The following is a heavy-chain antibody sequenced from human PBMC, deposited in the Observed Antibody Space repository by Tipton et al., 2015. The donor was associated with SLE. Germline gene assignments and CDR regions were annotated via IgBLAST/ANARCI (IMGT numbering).Heavy chain of an antibody. CDR3: AKFEKTTDFYLDS. Sequence: SLRLSCATSGFTFSSYALSWVRRTPGKGLEWVSATSGGGSTYYADFVKGRFSISIDKSKKTLFLQMNSLRVDDTATYYCAKFEKTTDFYLDSWGQGTLVSVSS. J-gene: IGHJ4*02. CDR1: GFTFSSYA. V-gene: IGHV3-23*01. CDR2: TSGGGST. D-gene: IGHD1/OR15-1a*01.